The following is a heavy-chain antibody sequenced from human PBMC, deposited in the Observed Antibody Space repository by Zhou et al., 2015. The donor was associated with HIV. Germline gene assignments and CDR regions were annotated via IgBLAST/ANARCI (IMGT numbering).Heavy chain of an antibody. V-gene: IGHV1-69*06. CDR1: GGTFSSYA. D-gene: IGHD4-17*01. CDR2: IIPIFGTA. J-gene: IGHJ3*01. Sequence: QVQLVQSGAEVKKPGSSVKVSCKASGGTFSSYAISWVRQAPGQGLEWMGGIIPIFGTANYAQKFQGRVTSTRDTSTGTLYMQLSRLTSGDTGIYYCVRAADQAFDSWGQGTMINV. CDR3: VRAADQAFDS.